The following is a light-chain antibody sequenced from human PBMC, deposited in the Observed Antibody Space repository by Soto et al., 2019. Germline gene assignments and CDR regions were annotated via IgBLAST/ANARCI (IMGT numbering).Light chain of an antibody. CDR2: SES. Sequence: DIVLTQSPGTLSLASGERATLSCGTSQSISGTYLAWYQQKPGQAPRLLIYSESTRATGIPDRFSGSGSGTDFTLTISRLEPEDFAVYYCQQYGSSRTFGQGTKVDI. V-gene: IGKV3-20*01. J-gene: IGKJ1*01. CDR1: QSISGTY. CDR3: QQYGSSRT.